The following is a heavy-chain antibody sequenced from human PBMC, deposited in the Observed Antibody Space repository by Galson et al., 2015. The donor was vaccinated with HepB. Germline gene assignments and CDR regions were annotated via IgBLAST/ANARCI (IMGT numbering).Heavy chain of an antibody. CDR2: IYYSGST. D-gene: IGHD1-26*01. V-gene: IGHV4-39*01. CDR1: GGSISSSSYC. Sequence: DTLSLTCTVSGGSISSSSYCWGWIRQPPGKGLEWIGSIYYSGSTYYNPSLKSRVTISVDTSKNQFSLKLSSVTAADTAVYYCARHKLLGATETPDAFDIWGQGTMVTVSS. J-gene: IGHJ3*02. CDR3: ARHKLLGATETPDAFDI.